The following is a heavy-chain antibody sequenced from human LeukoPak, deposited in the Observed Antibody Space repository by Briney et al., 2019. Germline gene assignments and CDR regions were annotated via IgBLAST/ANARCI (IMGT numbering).Heavy chain of an antibody. D-gene: IGHD1-26*01. J-gene: IGHJ6*03. V-gene: IGHV3-11*04. Sequence: PGGSLRLSCAASGFTFSDYYMTWIRQAPGKGLEWVSYISSSGSTIYYADSVKGRFTISRDNAKNSLYLQMNSLRAEDTAVYYCARVLPPSGSYSYYYYYMDVWGKGTTVTVSS. CDR2: ISSSGSTI. CDR1: GFTFSDYY. CDR3: ARVLPPSGSYSYYYYYMDV.